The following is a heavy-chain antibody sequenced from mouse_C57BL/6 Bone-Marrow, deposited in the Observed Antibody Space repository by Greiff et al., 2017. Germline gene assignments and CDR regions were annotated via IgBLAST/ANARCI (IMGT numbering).Heavy chain of an antibody. CDR3: ASRGQLRLLYYFDY. CDR2: IHPNSGST. Sequence: VQLQQPGAELVKPGASVKLSCKSSGYTFTSYWMHWVKQRPGQGLEWIGMIHPNSGSTNYNEKFKSKATLTVDKSSSTAYMQLSSLTSEDSAVYYCASRGQLRLLYYFDYWGQGTTLTVSS. J-gene: IGHJ2*01. CDR1: GYTFTSYW. D-gene: IGHD3-2*02. V-gene: IGHV1-64*01.